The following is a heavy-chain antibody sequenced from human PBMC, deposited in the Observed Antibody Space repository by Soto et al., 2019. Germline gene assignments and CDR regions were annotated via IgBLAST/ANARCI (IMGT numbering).Heavy chain of an antibody. CDR3: AKLPVVDSRLGPHWYFDL. J-gene: IGHJ2*01. D-gene: IGHD3-22*01. Sequence: QVQLVQSGAEVKKPGSSVKVSCKASGGTFSTYAISWVRQAPGQGLEWMGVIIPTFGTTNYAQKFQGRVTIIADRSTXTXYMDLSSLRSEDTAMYYCAKLPVVDSRLGPHWYFDLWGRGTLVSVSS. CDR2: IIPTFGTT. CDR1: GGTFSTYA. V-gene: IGHV1-69*14.